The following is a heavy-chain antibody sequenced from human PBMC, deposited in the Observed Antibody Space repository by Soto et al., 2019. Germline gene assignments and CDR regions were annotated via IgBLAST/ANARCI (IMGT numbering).Heavy chain of an antibody. D-gene: IGHD4-4*01. CDR3: ARGMTTVTTLDY. Sequence: QLQLQESGSGLVKPSQTLSLTCAVSGGSISSGGYSWSWIRQPPGKGLEWIGYMYHSGSTYYNPSLQSRLTISVDRSKKQFSLKLGSVTAADTAVYYCARGMTTVTTLDYWGQGTLVTVSP. V-gene: IGHV4-30-2*01. CDR1: GGSISSGGYS. CDR2: MYHSGST. J-gene: IGHJ4*02.